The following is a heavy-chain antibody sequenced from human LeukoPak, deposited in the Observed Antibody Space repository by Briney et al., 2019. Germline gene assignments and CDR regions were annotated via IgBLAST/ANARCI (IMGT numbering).Heavy chain of an antibody. CDR3: ARVRSYCSSTSCYTRYMDV. Sequence: GGSLRLSCAASGFTFSDYYMSWIRQAPGKGLEWVSYISSSGSTIYYADSVKGRFTISRDNAKSSLYLQMNSLRAEDTAVYYCARVRSYCSSTSCYTRYMDVWGKGTTVTVSS. J-gene: IGHJ6*03. CDR1: GFTFSDYY. D-gene: IGHD2-2*02. CDR2: ISSSGSTI. V-gene: IGHV3-11*01.